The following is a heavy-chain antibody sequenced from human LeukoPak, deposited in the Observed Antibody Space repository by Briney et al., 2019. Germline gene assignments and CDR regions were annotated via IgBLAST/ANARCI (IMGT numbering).Heavy chain of an antibody. V-gene: IGHV1-2*02. D-gene: IGHD3-22*01. J-gene: IGHJ4*02. CDR3: ARAWLIKKRYDSSGYLAY. CDR1: GYTFTGYC. CDR2: INPNSGGT. Sequence: ASVKVSCKASGYTFTGYCMHWVRQAPGQGLEWMGWINPNSGGTNYAQKFQGRVTMTRDTSISTAYMELSRLRSDDTAVYYCARAWLIKKRYDSSGYLAYWGQGTLVTVSS.